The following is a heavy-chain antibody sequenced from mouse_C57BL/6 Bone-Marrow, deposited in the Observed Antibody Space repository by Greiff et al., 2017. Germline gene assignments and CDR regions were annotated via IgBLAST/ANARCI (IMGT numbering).Heavy chain of an antibody. CDR2: IYPGDGDT. Sequence: VKLQQSGPELVKPGASVKISCKASGYAFSSSWMNWVKQRPGKGLEWIGRIYPGDGDTNYNGKFKGKATLTADKSSSTAYMQLSSLTSEDSAVYFCARSLITTVVGYFDVWGTGTTVTVSS. V-gene: IGHV1-82*01. D-gene: IGHD1-1*01. J-gene: IGHJ1*03. CDR3: ARSLITTVVGYFDV. CDR1: GYAFSSSW.